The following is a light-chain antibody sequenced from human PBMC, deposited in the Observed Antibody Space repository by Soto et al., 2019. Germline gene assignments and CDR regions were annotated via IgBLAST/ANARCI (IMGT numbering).Light chain of an antibody. J-gene: IGKJ4*01. CDR1: QSVNSN. V-gene: IGKV3-15*01. CDR2: GAS. CDR3: QQYNKFPSLT. Sequence: EIVMTQSPVTLSVSPGERATLSCRASQSVNSNLAWYQQKPGQAPRLLIYGASTRAPGIPARFSGSGSGTEFTLTISSLQSEDFALYYCQQYNKFPSLTFGGGTKVEIK.